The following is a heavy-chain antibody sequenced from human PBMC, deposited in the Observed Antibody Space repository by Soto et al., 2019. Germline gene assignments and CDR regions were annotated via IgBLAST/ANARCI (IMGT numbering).Heavy chain of an antibody. CDR2: IYPGDSDA. V-gene: IGHV5-51*01. Sequence: GESLKISCKGSGYSFTSYWIGWVRQVPGKGLEWMGIIYPGDSDARYSPSFKGQVIISVDESISTAYLQWSSLKASDTAMYYCARENGGYDWRFWGQGTQVTVSS. J-gene: IGHJ4*02. CDR1: GYSFTSYW. CDR3: ARENGGYDWRF. D-gene: IGHD5-12*01.